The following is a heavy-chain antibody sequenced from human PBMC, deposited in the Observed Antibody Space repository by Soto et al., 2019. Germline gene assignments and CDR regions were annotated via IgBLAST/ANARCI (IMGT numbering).Heavy chain of an antibody. D-gene: IGHD2-2*01. CDR1: GFTFSSYE. CDR2: ISSSGSTI. CDR3: ARDSTRYCSSTSCYFDY. Sequence: GGSLRLSCAASGFTFSSYEMNWVRQAQGKGLEWGSYISSSGSTIYYADSVKGRFTISRDNAKNSLYLQMNSLRADDTAVYYCARDSTRYCSSTSCYFDYWGQGTLVTVSS. J-gene: IGHJ4*02. V-gene: IGHV3-48*03.